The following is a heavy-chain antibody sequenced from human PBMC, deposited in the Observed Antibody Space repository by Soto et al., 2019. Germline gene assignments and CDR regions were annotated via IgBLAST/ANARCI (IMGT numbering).Heavy chain of an antibody. J-gene: IGHJ3*02. CDR1: GFTFSSYS. CDR3: ATSGPTVPTLDAFDI. D-gene: IGHD4-17*01. Sequence: EVQLVESGGGLVKPGGSLRLSCAASGFTFSSYSMNWVRQAPGKGLEWVSSISSSSSYIYYADSVKGRFTISRDNAKNSLYLQMNSLSAEDTAVYYFATSGPTVPTLDAFDIWGQGTMVTVSS. V-gene: IGHV3-21*01. CDR2: ISSSSSYI.